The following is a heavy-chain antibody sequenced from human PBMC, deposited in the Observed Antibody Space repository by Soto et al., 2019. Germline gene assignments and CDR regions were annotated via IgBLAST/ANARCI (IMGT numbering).Heavy chain of an antibody. Sequence: QVQLVQSGAEVKEPGASVKVSCKASGYNFASNHMHWVRQIPGQGLEWMGIIHPTDGSTSYAQRFRGRITLTRDAPTNTDYMELRGLTSEDTAVYYCVRERFGSWTFDYWGQGTLLTVSS. D-gene: IGHD6-13*01. V-gene: IGHV1-46*01. CDR3: VRERFGSWTFDY. J-gene: IGHJ4*02. CDR1: GYNFASNH. CDR2: IHPTDGST.